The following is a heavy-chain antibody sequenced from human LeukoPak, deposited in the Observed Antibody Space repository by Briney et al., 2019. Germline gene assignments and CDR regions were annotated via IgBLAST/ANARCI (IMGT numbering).Heavy chain of an antibody. Sequence: GGSLRLSCAASGFTFSSYGMHWVRQAPGKGLEWVAFIRYDGSNKYYADSVKGRFTISRDNSKNTLYLQMNSLRAEDTAVYYCARDVYPLSDIVVVPAAPDYWGQGTLVTVSS. J-gene: IGHJ4*02. CDR2: IRYDGSNK. CDR1: GFTFSSYG. V-gene: IGHV3-30*02. CDR3: ARDVYPLSDIVVVPAAPDY. D-gene: IGHD2-2*01.